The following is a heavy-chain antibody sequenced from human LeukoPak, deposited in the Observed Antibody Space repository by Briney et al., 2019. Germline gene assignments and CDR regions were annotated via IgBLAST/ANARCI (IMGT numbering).Heavy chain of an antibody. CDR3: VKGQFDTSGYFFDY. D-gene: IGHD3-22*01. CDR2: ITGSGVGT. CDR1: GFTFSNYE. J-gene: IGHJ4*02. V-gene: IGHV3-23*01. Sequence: GGSLRLSCAASGFTFSNYEMNWVRQAPGKGLEWVSTITGSGVGTYYTDFVKGRFTISRDNSKNTLYLQMNSLRAEDTAVYYCVKGQFDTSGYFFDYWGQGTLVTVSS.